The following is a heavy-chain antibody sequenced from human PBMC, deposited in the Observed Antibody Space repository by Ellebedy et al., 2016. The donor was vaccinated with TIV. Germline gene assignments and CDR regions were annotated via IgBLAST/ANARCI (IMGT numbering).Heavy chain of an antibody. CDR3: ARGSPTTGWGRGFDL. Sequence: ASVKVSCKTSGYTFSSYGITWVRQAPGQGLEWMGWVSTDRGHANYAQKFQGRIAMTADASTSTAYMELRSLTFDDTAVYYCARGSPTTGWGRGFDLWGQGNLVTVSS. CDR2: VSTDRGHA. D-gene: IGHD3-16*01. V-gene: IGHV1-18*04. CDR1: GYTFSSYG. J-gene: IGHJ5*02.